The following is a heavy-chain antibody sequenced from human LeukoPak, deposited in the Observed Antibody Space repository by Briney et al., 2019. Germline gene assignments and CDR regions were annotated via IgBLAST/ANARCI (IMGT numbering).Heavy chain of an antibody. D-gene: IGHD5-12*01. CDR2: INPNSGGT. CDR3: ARVGYSGYDYGNWFDP. CDR1: NYTLTSYG. J-gene: IGHJ5*02. Sequence: ASVKVSCKASNYTLTSYGLSWVRQAPGQGLEWMGWINPNSGGTNYAQKFQGRVTITRNTSISTAYMELSSLRSEDTAVYYCARVGYSGYDYGNWFDPWGQGTLVTVSS. V-gene: IGHV1-8*03.